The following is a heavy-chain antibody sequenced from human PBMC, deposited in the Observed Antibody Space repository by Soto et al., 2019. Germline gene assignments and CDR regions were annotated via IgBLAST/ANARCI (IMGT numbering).Heavy chain of an antibody. V-gene: IGHV4-34*01. Sequence: SETLSLTCAVYGGSFSGYYWRWTRQPPRKGLEWIGDINHSGSTNYNPSLKSRVTISVDTSKNQFSLKLSSVTAADTAVYYCASLGNIAAAYVYYYYYSGMDVWGQGTTVTVS. D-gene: IGHD6-13*01. CDR2: INHSGST. J-gene: IGHJ6*01. CDR3: ASLGNIAAAYVYYYYYSGMDV. CDR1: GGSFSGYY.